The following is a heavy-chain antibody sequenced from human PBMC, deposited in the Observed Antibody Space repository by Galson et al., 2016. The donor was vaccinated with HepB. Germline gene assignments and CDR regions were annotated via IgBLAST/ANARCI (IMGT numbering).Heavy chain of an antibody. CDR1: GFTSSRHA. Sequence: SLRLSCAASGFTSSRHALPWVRQAPGKGLQWVSGISFDGSNTYYADSVRGRFTISRDNSKNTVYLQMNRVRPEDTAIYYCARDLTYSGYVGYLDQWGQGALVTVSS. J-gene: IGHJ4*02. D-gene: IGHD5-12*01. CDR3: ARDLTYSGYVGYLDQ. V-gene: IGHV3-30-3*01. CDR2: ISFDGSNT.